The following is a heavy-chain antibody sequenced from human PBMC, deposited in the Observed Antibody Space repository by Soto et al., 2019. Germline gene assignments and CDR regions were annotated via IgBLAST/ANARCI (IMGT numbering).Heavy chain of an antibody. CDR3: ARELNTEGSAYYSVAL. CDR1: GYTCTAYG. V-gene: IGHV1-18*01. Sequence: QVQMVQSGPEVKMPGASVKVSCKTSGYTCTAYGLAWLRQAPGQRPEWMGWVSTNDDRTNYARKFQGRVTMTTDRSTTTTSMELRSLRTDATAVYYCARELNTEGSAYYSVALWGQGTRVTVSS. CDR2: VSTNDDRT. J-gene: IGHJ4*02. D-gene: IGHD3-22*01.